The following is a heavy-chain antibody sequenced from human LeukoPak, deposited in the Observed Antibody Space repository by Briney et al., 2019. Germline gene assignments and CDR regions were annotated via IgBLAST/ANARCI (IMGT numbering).Heavy chain of an antibody. D-gene: IGHD6-19*01. CDR1: GGTFSSYA. CDR2: IIPIFGTA. CDR3: AREGRGSVAGTLGDAFDI. V-gene: IGHV1-69*05. Sequence: ASVKVSCKASGGTFSSYAISWVRQAPGQGLEWMGGIIPIFGTANYAQKFQGRVTITTDESTSTAYMELSSLRSEDTAVYYCAREGRGSVAGTLGDAFDIWGQGTMVTVSS. J-gene: IGHJ3*02.